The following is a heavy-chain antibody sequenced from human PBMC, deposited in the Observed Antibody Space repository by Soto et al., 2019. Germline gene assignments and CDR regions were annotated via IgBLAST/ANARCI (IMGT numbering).Heavy chain of an antibody. V-gene: IGHV4-4*02. CDR2: IYHSGST. CDR1: GGSISSSNW. J-gene: IGHJ6*02. D-gene: IGHD6-13*01. Sequence: SETLSLTCAVSGGSISSSNWWSWVRQPPGKGLEWIGEIYHSGSTNYNPSLKSRVTISVDKSKNQFSLKLSSVTAADTAVYYCARDRGIAAAGTYYYYGMDVWGQGTTVTVSS. CDR3: ARDRGIAAAGTYYYYGMDV.